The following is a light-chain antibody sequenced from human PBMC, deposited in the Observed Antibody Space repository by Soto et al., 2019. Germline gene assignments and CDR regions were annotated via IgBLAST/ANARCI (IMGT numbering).Light chain of an antibody. CDR1: QSISSY. Sequence: DIQMTQSPSSLSASVGDRVTITCRASQSISSYLNWYQQKPGKAPKLLIYAASSLQSGVPSRFSGSGSGTDFTLTISSLPPEDFATYYCKQSYSTPWTFGQGTKVDIK. V-gene: IGKV1-39*01. J-gene: IGKJ1*01. CDR2: AAS. CDR3: KQSYSTPWT.